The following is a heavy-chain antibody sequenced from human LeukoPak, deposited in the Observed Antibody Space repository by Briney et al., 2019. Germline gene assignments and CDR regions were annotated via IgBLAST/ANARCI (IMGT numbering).Heavy chain of an antibody. J-gene: IGHJ5*02. D-gene: IGHD2-21*01. CDR3: ARAPSAYCGGDCYSNWFDP. CDR2: IIPIFGTA. Sequence: XVKVSCKASGGTFSSYAISWVRQAPGQGLEWMGGIIPIFGTANYAQKLQGRVTITADESTRTAYMEVSSLRSEDTAVYYCARAPSAYCGGDCYSNWFDPWGQGTLVTVSS. V-gene: IGHV1-69*13. CDR1: GGTFSSYA.